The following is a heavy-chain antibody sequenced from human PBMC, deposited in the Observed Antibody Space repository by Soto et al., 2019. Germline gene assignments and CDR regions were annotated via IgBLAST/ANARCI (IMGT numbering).Heavy chain of an antibody. D-gene: IGHD1-1*01. CDR1: GFTVSGKKY. J-gene: IGHJ3*02. CDR3: ATWHLQEHAYDI. V-gene: IGHV3-53*01. Sequence: LRLSCAAFGFTVSGKKYVAWVRQAPGKGLEWVSALYDLDGTYYADSVKGRFTTSSDSSRTTVYLQMNSLRPDDTAVYSCATWHLQEHAYDIWGQGTMVTVSS. CDR2: LYDLDGT.